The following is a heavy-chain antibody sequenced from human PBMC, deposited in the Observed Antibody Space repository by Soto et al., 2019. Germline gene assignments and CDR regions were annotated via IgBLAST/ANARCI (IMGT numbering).Heavy chain of an antibody. D-gene: IGHD1-1*01. CDR1: GFTVSGKKY. J-gene: IGHJ3*02. CDR3: ATWHLQEHAYDI. V-gene: IGHV3-53*01. Sequence: LRLSCAAFGFTVSGKKYVAWVRQAPGKGLEWVSALYDLDGTYYADSVKGRFTTSSDSSRTTVYLQMNSLRPDDTAVYSCATWHLQEHAYDIWGQGTMVTVSS. CDR2: LYDLDGT.